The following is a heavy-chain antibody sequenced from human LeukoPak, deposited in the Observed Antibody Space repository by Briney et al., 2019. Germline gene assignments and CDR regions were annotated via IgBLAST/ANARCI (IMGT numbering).Heavy chain of an antibody. CDR2: ISSSAHTI. V-gene: IGHV3-48*03. D-gene: IGHD2-15*01. CDR3: ARDLGYFIDF. Sequence: GGSLRLSCEASGFTFSSYEMNWVRQAPGKGLEWVSYISSSAHTIYYADSVKGRFTISRDNAKNSLYLQMNSLRAEDTAVYYCARDLGYFIDFWGQGTLVTVSS. J-gene: IGHJ4*02. CDR1: GFTFSSYE.